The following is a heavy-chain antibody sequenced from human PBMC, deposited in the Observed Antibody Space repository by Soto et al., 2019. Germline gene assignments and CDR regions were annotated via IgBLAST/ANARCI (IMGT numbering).Heavy chain of an antibody. CDR3: ARDKYYGSGNLFDY. CDR2: IYSGGST. J-gene: IGHJ4*02. V-gene: IGHV3-66*01. D-gene: IGHD3-10*01. CDR1: GFTVSSNY. Sequence: GGSLRLSCAASGFTVSSNYMSWVRQAPGKGLEWVSVIYSGGSTYYADSVKGRFTISRDNSKNTLYLQMNSLRAEDTAVYYCARDKYYGSGNLFDYWGQGTLVTVSS.